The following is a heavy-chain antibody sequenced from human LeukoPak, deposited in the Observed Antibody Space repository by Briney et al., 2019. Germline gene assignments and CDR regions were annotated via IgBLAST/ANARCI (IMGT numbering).Heavy chain of an antibody. D-gene: IGHD3-3*01. CDR2: ISAYNGNT. CDR1: GYTFTGDY. V-gene: IGHV1-18*04. CDR3: AKALTPYYYDFWSGYYVLDP. Sequence: ASVKVSCKASGYTFTGDYIHWVRQAPGQGLEWMGWISAYNGNTNYAQKLQGRVTMTTDTSTSTAYMELRSLRSDDTAVYYCAKALTPYYYDFWSGYYVLDPWGQGTLVTVSS. J-gene: IGHJ5*02.